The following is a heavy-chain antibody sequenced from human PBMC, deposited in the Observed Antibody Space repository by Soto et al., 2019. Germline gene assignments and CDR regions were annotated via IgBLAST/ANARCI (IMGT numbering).Heavy chain of an antibody. V-gene: IGHV3-33*01. D-gene: IGHD2-15*01. CDR3: ARDESDCSGGSCYFSFDY. CDR1: GFTFSSCG. Sequence: PGGSLRLSCAASGFTFSSCGMHWVRQAPGKGLEWVAVIWYDGRKKYSAESVQGRFTVSRDNSKNTLYLQMNSLRAEDTAVYYCARDESDCSGGSCYFSFDYWGQGTLVTVSS. CDR2: IWYDGRKK. J-gene: IGHJ4*02.